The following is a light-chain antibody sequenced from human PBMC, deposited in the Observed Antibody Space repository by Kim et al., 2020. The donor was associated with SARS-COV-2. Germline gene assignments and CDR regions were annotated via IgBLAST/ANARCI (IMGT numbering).Light chain of an antibody. CDR3: QAWDSSTKV. CDR1: KLGDKY. Sequence: SYELTQPPSVSVSPGQTASITCSGDKLGDKYACWYQQKPGQSPVLVIYQDSKRPSGIPERFSGSNSGNTATLTISGTQAMDEADYYGQAWDSSTKVFGTGTKVTVL. CDR2: QDS. J-gene: IGLJ1*01. V-gene: IGLV3-1*01.